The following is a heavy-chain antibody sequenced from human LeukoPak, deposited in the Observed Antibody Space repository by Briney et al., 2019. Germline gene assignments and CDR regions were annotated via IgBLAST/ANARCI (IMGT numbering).Heavy chain of an antibody. Sequence: SETLSLTCTVSGGSISSSWGWIRQPPGKGLEWVGSTFQSGSTYYNPSLKSRVTISVDTSKNQFSLKLTSVTAADTAVYYCARDNRGYPNWFDPWGQGTLVTVPS. CDR1: GGSISSS. J-gene: IGHJ5*02. V-gene: IGHV4-39*02. CDR2: TFQSGST. CDR3: ARDNRGYPNWFDP. D-gene: IGHD1-14*01.